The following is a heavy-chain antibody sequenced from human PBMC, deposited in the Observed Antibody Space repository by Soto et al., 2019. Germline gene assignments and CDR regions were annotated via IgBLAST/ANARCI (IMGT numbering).Heavy chain of an antibody. CDR2: IIPIFGTA. D-gene: IGHD2-2*01. V-gene: IGHV1-69*06. CDR1: GGTFSSYA. Sequence: QVQLVQSGAEVKKPGSSVKVSCKASGGTFSSYAISWVRQAPGQGLEWMGGIIPIFGTANYAQKFQGRVTMTADKSKSTAYMELRSLRSEDTAVYYCARVQVVPAAIRLNWFDPWGQGTLVTVSS. J-gene: IGHJ5*02. CDR3: ARVQVVPAAIRLNWFDP.